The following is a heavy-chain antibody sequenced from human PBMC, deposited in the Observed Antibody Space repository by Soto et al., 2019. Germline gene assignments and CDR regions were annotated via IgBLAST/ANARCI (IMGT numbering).Heavy chain of an antibody. D-gene: IGHD6-19*01. Sequence: SETLSLTCTVSAGSISSSNHDGAWIRQPPGKGLEWIWEINHSGSTSYNPSLKSLVTISVDTSKNQFSLKLSSVTAADTALYYCARAMRDSSGWYGGGYYYYYYGMDVWGQGTTVTVSS. CDR2: INHSGST. CDR1: AGSISSSNHD. CDR3: ARAMRDSSGWYGGGYYYYYYGMDV. V-gene: IGHV4-39*07. J-gene: IGHJ6*02.